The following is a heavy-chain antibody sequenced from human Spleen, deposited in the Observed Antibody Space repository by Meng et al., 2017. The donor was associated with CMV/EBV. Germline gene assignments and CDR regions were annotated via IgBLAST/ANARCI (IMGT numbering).Heavy chain of an antibody. V-gene: IGHV3-30*02. CDR3: AKIAASDY. D-gene: IGHD6-25*01. Sequence: GESLKISCAASGFTFNNYGMHWVRQAPGKGLEWVAFIRYDGSNKYYADSVKGRSTISRDNSKNTLYLQMNSLRAEDTAVYYCAKIAASDYWGQGTLVTVSS. CDR1: GFTFNNYG. J-gene: IGHJ4*02. CDR2: IRYDGSNK.